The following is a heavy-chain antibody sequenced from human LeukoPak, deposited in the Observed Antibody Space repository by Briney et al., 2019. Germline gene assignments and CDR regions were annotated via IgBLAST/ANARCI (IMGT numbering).Heavy chain of an antibody. Sequence: SETLSLTCTVSGASISSYYWSWIRQPPGKGLEWIGYISYSGSTNYNPSLKSRVTISADTPKNQVSLTLSSVTAADTAVYYCARHPELYFFDYWGQGTLVTVSS. CDR3: ARHPELYFFDY. D-gene: IGHD3-10*01. CDR1: GASISSYY. CDR2: ISYSGST. J-gene: IGHJ4*02. V-gene: IGHV4-59*08.